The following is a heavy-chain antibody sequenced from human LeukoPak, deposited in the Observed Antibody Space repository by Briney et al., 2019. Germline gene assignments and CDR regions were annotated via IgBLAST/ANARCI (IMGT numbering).Heavy chain of an antibody. V-gene: IGHV4-34*01. D-gene: IGHD2-21*02. J-gene: IGHJ6*03. CDR3: ARRLCGGDCSSPNYYYYYMDV. CDR1: GASFSGYY. CDR2: INRSGST. Sequence: SETLSLTCVVYGASFSGYYWSWIRQPPGKGLEWIGEINRSGSTNYNPSLKSRVTISVDTSKNQFSLKLSSVIAADTAVYYCARRLCGGDCSSPNYYYYYMDVWGKGTTVTISS.